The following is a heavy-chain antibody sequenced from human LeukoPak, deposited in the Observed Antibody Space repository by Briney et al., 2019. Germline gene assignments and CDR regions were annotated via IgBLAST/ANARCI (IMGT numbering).Heavy chain of an antibody. Sequence: GGSLRLSCAASGFTISSNYMSWVRQAPGKGLEWVSVIYSGGSTYYADSVKGRFTISRDNSKNTLYLQMNSLRAEDTAVYYCARDGVGATGFDYWGQGTLVTVSS. CDR3: ARDGVGATGFDY. CDR1: GFTISSNY. D-gene: IGHD1-26*01. V-gene: IGHV3-66*02. J-gene: IGHJ4*02. CDR2: IYSGGST.